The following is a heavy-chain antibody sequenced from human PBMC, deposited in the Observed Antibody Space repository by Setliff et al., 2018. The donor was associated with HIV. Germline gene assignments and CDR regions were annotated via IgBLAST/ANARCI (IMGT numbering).Heavy chain of an antibody. D-gene: IGHD6-19*01. CDR2: INQSETT. CDR3: ARVGRRDGWGRKAVAGWIWFDP. V-gene: IGHV4-34*01. Sequence: PSETLSLTCAVYGRSFSGYSWNWVRQPPAKGLEWIGEINQSETTNYNPSFKSRVTISLDTSKNQFSLKLTSVTAADTGVYHCARVGRRDGWGRKAVAGWIWFDPWSQGTLVTVSS. J-gene: IGHJ5*02. CDR1: GRSFSGYS.